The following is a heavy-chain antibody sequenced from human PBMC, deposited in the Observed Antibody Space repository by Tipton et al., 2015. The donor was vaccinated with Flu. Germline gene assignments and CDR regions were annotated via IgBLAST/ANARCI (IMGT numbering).Heavy chain of an antibody. Sequence: SLRLSCAASGFTFSSYSMSWVRQAPGKGLEWVSSISSSSSYIYYADSVKGRFTISRDNAKNSLYLQMNSLRAEDTAVYYCARDPKGRGGWFDPWGQGTLVTVSS. CDR3: ARDPKGRGGWFDP. D-gene: IGHD3-10*01. CDR2: ISSSSSYI. CDR1: GFTFSSYS. V-gene: IGHV3-21*01. J-gene: IGHJ5*02.